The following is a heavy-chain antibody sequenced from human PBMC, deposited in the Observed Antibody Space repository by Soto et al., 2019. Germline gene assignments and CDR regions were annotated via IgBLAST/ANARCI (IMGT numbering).Heavy chain of an antibody. CDR3: ARSAYCGGDCSYREYDY. D-gene: IGHD2-21*02. J-gene: IGHJ4*02. V-gene: IGHV1-18*01. CDR1: GYTFTSYG. CDR2: ISVYNGNT. Sequence: QIQLVQSGAEVKKPGASVKVSCKASGYTFTSYGISWVRQAPGQGLEWMGWISVYNGNTNYARNLQGRVTMTTDTSTSTAYMDLRSLTSDDTAVYYCARSAYCGGDCSYREYDYWGQGTLVTVSS.